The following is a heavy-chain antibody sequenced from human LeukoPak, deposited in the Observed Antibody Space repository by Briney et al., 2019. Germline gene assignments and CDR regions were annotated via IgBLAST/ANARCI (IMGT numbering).Heavy chain of an antibody. J-gene: IGHJ5*02. CDR1: GGFFSGYY. CDR2: INHSGST. D-gene: IGHD3-22*01. Sequence: SETLSLTCAFYGGFFSGYYWSWIRQPPGKGLEWIGEINHSGSTNYNPSLKSRVTISVDTSKNQFSLKLSFVTAADTAVYYCERAGFTSSGKFDPWGQGTLVTVSS. CDR3: ERAGFTSSGKFDP. V-gene: IGHV4-34*01.